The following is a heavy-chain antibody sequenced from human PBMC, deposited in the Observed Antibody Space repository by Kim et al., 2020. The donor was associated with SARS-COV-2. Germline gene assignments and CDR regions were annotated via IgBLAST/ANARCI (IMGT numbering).Heavy chain of an antibody. CDR1: GVSITSATW. CDR2: MFHSGTT. V-gene: IGHV4-4*02. D-gene: IGHD6-19*01. CDR3: CGSSGGVRLDY. Sequence: SETLSLTCAVSGVSITSATWWTWVRQPPGKGLEWIGEMFHSGTTNYNPSLKSRVTISVDKSKNHFSLNLHSVTAAATAVYYCCGSSGGVRLDYRGQGTL. J-gene: IGHJ4*02.